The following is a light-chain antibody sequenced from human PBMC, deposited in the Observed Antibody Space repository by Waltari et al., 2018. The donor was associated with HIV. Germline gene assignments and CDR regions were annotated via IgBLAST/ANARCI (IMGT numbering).Light chain of an antibody. CDR3: GTWDSSLSAWV. Sequence: QSVLTQPPSVSAAPGQKVTISCSGSSSNIGTNYVSWYQQLPGTAPKLLIYDNNNRPSGIPDRFSGSESGTSATLGITGLQTGDEADYYCGTWDSSLSAWVFGGGTKLTVL. CDR1: SSNIGTNY. V-gene: IGLV1-51*01. CDR2: DNN. J-gene: IGLJ3*02.